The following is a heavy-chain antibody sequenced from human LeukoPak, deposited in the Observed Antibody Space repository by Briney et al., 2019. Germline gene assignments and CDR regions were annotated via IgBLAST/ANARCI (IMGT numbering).Heavy chain of an antibody. D-gene: IGHD2-2*02. Sequence: GRSLRLSCAASGLTFSSYAMHWVRQAPGKGLEWVAVISYDGSNKYYADSVKGRFTISRDNSKNTLYLQMNSLRAEDTAVYYCARESWYCSSTSCYTNGFDYWGQGTLVTVSS. J-gene: IGHJ4*02. CDR2: ISYDGSNK. V-gene: IGHV3-30-3*01. CDR3: ARESWYCSSTSCYTNGFDY. CDR1: GLTFSSYA.